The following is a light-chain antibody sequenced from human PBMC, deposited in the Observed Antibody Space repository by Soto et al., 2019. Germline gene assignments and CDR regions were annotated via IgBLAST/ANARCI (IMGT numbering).Light chain of an antibody. Sequence: DIVMTQSPLSLPVTPGEPASISCRSSQSLLHSNGYNYLDWYLQKPGQSPQLLIYLGSNRASGVPDRFSGSGSGTDFTLKISRVEAEDVGVYYCMQALQTGVFTFGPGTKVDIK. CDR1: QSLLHSNGYNY. J-gene: IGKJ3*01. CDR3: MQALQTGVFT. V-gene: IGKV2-28*01. CDR2: LGS.